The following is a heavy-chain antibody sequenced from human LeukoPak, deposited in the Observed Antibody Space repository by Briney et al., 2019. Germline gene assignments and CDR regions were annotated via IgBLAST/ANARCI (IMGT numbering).Heavy chain of an antibody. CDR2: ISSGGSTI. D-gene: IGHD3-10*01. CDR1: GFTFSDYY. J-gene: IGHJ4*02. CDR3: ARVASYGSVSDYQFDY. V-gene: IGHV3-11*04. Sequence: GGSLRLSCAASGFTFSDYYMSWIRQAPGKGLEWVSYISSGGSTIYYADSVKGRFTISRDNAKNSLYLQMNSLRAEDTAVYYCARVASYGSVSDYQFDYWGQGTLVTVSS.